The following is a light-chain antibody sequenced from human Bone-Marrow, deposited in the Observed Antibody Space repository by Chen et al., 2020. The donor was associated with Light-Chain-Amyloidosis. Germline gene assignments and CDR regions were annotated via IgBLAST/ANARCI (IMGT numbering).Light chain of an antibody. V-gene: IGLV3-21*02. Sequence: SYVLTQPSSVSVAPGQTATIACGGNNIGSTSVHWYQQTPGQAPLLVVYDDSDRPSGLPERLSGSNSGKTATLSLSRVEAGDEADYCCQVWDRSSDRPVFGGGPKLTVL. J-gene: IGLJ3*02. CDR3: QVWDRSSDRPV. CDR1: NIGSTS. CDR2: DDS.